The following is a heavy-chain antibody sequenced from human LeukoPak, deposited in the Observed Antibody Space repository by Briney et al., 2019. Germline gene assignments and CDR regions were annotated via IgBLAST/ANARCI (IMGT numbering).Heavy chain of an antibody. J-gene: IGHJ4*02. CDR2: IIPIFGTA. CDR1: GGTFSSYA. CDR3: ATAARCGSSTSCYSYFDY. D-gene: IGHD2-2*01. V-gene: IGHV1-69*13. Sequence: SVKVSCKASGGTFSSYAISWVRQAPGQGLEWMGGIIPIFGTANYAQKFQGRVTITADESTSTAYMELSSLRSEDTAVYYCATAARCGSSTSCYSYFDYWGQGTLVTVSS.